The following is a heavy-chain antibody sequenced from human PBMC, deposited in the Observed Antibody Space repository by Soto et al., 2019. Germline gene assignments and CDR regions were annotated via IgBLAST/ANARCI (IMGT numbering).Heavy chain of an antibody. CDR2: IIPILGIA. J-gene: IGHJ6*03. V-gene: IGHV1-69*04. CDR3: ARDSGITIFCVVDYYYMDV. CDR1: GGTFSSYT. D-gene: IGHD3-3*01. Sequence: SVKVSCKASGGTFSSYTISWVRQAPGQGLEWMGRIIPILGIANYAQKFQGRVTITADKSTSTAYMELSSLRSEDTAVYYCARDSGITIFCVVDYYYMDVWGKGTTVTVSS.